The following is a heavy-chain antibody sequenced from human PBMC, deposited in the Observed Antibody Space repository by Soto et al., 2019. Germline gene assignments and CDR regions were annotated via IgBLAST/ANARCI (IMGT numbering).Heavy chain of an antibody. D-gene: IGHD3-10*01. J-gene: IGHJ6*02. Sequence: QVQLVQSGAEVKKPGASVKVSCKASGYAFTTYDINWVRQATGQGPEWMGWMNPNSGHTVYAQKFQGSVTVTRDTSITTSLIALSRLRSEASTVYYGARGSMWFGGYGMEVWGQGTTVTVSS. CDR1: GYAFTTYD. CDR2: MNPNSGHT. CDR3: ARGSMWFGGYGMEV. V-gene: IGHV1-8*01.